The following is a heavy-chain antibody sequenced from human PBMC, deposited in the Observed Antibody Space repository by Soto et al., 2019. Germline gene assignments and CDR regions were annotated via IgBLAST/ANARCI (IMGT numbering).Heavy chain of an antibody. CDR3: AKVGDNYVAGSSYHGIDV. CDR2: ISYDGSNK. J-gene: IGHJ6*02. CDR1: GFTFSSYD. Sequence: QVQLVESGGGVVQPGGSLRLSCAASGFTFSSYDMHWVRQAPGKGLEWVSLISYDGSNKYSADSVRGRFTFSRDNSKDTLYLQMNSLTTEDTAVYYCAKVGDNYVAGSSYHGIDVWGQGTTVTVSS. V-gene: IGHV3-30*18. D-gene: IGHD3-16*01.